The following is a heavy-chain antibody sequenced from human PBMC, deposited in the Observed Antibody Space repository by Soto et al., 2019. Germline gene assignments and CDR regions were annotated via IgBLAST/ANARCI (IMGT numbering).Heavy chain of an antibody. CDR3: ARGIEGGLDP. CDR1: GFTFSNYD. Sequence: QVQLVESGGGVVQPGRSLRLSCAVSGFTFSNYDMHWVRQAPGKGLEWVAVISYDGTNKYYSGSVKGRFTISRENSENTFYVQMNGLRADGRAVYYCARGIEGGLDPWGQGTLVTVSS. J-gene: IGHJ5*02. CDR2: ISYDGTNK. V-gene: IGHV3-30*05.